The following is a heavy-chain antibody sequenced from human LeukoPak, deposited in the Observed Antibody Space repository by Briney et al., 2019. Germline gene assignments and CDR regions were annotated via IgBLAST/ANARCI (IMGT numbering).Heavy chain of an antibody. V-gene: IGHV3-9*01. Sequence: GGSLRLSCAASGFTFDDYAMHWVRQAPGKGLEWVSGISWNSGSIGYADSVKGRFTISRDNAKNSLYLQMNSLRAEDTALYYCARGGLIVVPAASYYFDYWGQGTLVTVSS. CDR3: ARGGLIVVPAASYYFDY. CDR1: GFTFDDYA. CDR2: ISWNSGSI. D-gene: IGHD2-2*01. J-gene: IGHJ4*02.